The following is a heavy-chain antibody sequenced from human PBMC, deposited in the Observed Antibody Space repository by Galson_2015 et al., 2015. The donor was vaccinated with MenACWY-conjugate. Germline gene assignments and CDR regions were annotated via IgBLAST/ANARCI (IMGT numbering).Heavy chain of an antibody. Sequence: SLRLSCAASGFTFSNAWMSWVRQAPGKGLEWVGRIKSKTDGGTTDYAAPVKGRFTISRDNSKNTLYLQMNSLRAEDTAVYYCARDEGYSGAFDYWGQGTLVTVSS. CDR2: IKSKTDGGTT. V-gene: IGHV3-15*01. CDR1: GFTFSNAW. D-gene: IGHD5-18*01. CDR3: ARDEGYSGAFDY. J-gene: IGHJ4*02.